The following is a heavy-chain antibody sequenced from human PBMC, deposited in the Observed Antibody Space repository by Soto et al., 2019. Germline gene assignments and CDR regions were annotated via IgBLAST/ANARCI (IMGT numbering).Heavy chain of an antibody. Sequence: VQLLESGGGLVQPGGSLRLSCAASGFTFSTYVMTWVRQAPGKGLEWVSGISGGGDSTYYADSVKGRFTISRDNSKNTLYLQMSSLRVEDTAKYYCAKVLSQWFDPWGQGTLVTVSS. V-gene: IGHV3-23*01. CDR2: ISGGGDST. D-gene: IGHD3-9*01. CDR1: GFTFSTYV. J-gene: IGHJ5*02. CDR3: AKVLSQWFDP.